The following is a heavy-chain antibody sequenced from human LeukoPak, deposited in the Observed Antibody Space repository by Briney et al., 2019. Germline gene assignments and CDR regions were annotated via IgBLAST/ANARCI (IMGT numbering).Heavy chain of an antibody. J-gene: IGHJ3*02. CDR1: GFTFSSYA. V-gene: IGHV3-30*04. CDR3: ARRSGRYFDRGAFDI. CDR2: ISYDGSNK. D-gene: IGHD3-9*01. Sequence: GGSLRLSCAASGFTFSSYAMHWVRQAPGKGLEWVAVISYDGSNKYYADSVKGRFTISRDNSKNTLYLQMNSLRAEDTAVYYCARRSGRYFDRGAFDIWGQGTMVTVSS.